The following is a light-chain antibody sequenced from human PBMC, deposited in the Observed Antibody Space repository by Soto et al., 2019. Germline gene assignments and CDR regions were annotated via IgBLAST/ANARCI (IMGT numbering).Light chain of an antibody. Sequence: DIVMTQSPDSLAVSLGERASINCRSNQSVLYSSNDKSYLAWYQQRPGQPPKLLIYWASSRESGVPARFTGSGSGTEFTLTISSLQADDVAVYYCQQYFLTPFTFGPGTIVEIK. CDR3: QQYFLTPFT. CDR1: QSVLYSSNDKSY. V-gene: IGKV4-1*01. J-gene: IGKJ3*01. CDR2: WAS.